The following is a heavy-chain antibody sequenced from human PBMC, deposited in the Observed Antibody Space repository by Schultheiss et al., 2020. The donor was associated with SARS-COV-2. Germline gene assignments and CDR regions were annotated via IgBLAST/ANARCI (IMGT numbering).Heavy chain of an antibody. CDR1: GFTFSGNS. J-gene: IGHJ4*02. Sequence: GGSLRLSCAASGFTFSGNSMTWVRQAPGKGLEWVANINEDGSEKYYVDSVKGRFTISRDNTRNTVYLQMNSLRAEDSGVYYCARASTSSSESSWGQGTLVTVSS. V-gene: IGHV3-7*02. D-gene: IGHD3-10*01. CDR3: ARASTSSSESS. CDR2: INEDGSEK.